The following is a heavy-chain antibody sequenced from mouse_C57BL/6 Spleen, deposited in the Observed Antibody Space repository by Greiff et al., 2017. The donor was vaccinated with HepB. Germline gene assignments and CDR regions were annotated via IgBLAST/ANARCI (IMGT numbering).Heavy chain of an antibody. CDR1: GFSFNTYA. CDR3: VRQTYSNYFDY. J-gene: IGHJ2*01. V-gene: IGHV10-1*01. Sequence: EPGGGLVQPKGSLKLSCAASGFSFNTYAMNWVRQAPGKGLEWVARIRSKSNNYATYYADSVKDRFTISRDDSESMLYLQMNNLKTEDTAMYYCVRQTYSNYFDYWGQGTTLTVSS. CDR2: IRSKSNNYAT. D-gene: IGHD2-5*01.